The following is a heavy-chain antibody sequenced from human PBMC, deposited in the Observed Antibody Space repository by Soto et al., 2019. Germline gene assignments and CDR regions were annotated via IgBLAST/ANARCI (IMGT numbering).Heavy chain of an antibody. V-gene: IGHV1-69*02. CDR2: IIPILGIA. J-gene: IGHJ4*02. CDR3: ASGVFADDSPQTDY. Sequence: GASVKVSCKASGGTFSSYTISWVRQAPGQGLEWMGRIIPILGIANYAQKFQGRVTITADKSTSTAYMELSSLRSEDTAVYYCASGVFADDSPQTDYWGQGTLVTVSS. D-gene: IGHD3-10*02. CDR1: GGTFSSYT.